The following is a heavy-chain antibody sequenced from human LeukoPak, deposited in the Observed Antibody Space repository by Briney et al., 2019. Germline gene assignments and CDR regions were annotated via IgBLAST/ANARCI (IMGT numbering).Heavy chain of an antibody. CDR2: ISYNGSNK. CDR1: GFTFSSYA. J-gene: IGHJ4*02. Sequence: PGRSLRLSCAASGFTFSSYAMHWVRQAPGKGLEWVAVISYNGSNKYYADSVKGRFTISRDNSKNTLYLQMNSLRADDTAVYYCARVYSSGWYEDYWGQGTLVTVSS. D-gene: IGHD6-19*01. V-gene: IGHV3-30-3*01. CDR3: ARVYSSGWYEDY.